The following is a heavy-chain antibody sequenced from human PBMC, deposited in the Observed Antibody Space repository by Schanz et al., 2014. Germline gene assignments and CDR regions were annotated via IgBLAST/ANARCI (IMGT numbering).Heavy chain of an antibody. V-gene: IGHV4-34*03. CDR3: YGMDV. CDR2: IKHSGST. J-gene: IGHJ6*02. CDR1: GGSFSAYY. Sequence: QVQLQQWGAGLTKPSETLSLSCAVYGGSFSAYYWSWIRQPPGKGLEWIGEIKHSGSTNYNPSLKSGVTISEDSSKNQFSLRLTSVTAADTAVYYCYGMDVWGQGTTVTVSS.